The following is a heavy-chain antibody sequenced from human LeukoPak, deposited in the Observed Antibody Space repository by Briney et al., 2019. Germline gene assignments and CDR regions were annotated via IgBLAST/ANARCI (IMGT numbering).Heavy chain of an antibody. D-gene: IGHD3-9*01. CDR2: FHPNSGVT. CDR1: GYTFTGYY. J-gene: IGHJ4*02. V-gene: IGHV1-2*02. CDR3: ARYYDILTGYQG. Sequence: ASVKVSCKASGYTFTGYYMHWVRQVPGQGLEILGWFHPNSGVTNYAQNFQGRVTMTSDTSISTAYMELSSLRSEGTAVYYCARYYDILTGYQGWGQGTLVTVSS.